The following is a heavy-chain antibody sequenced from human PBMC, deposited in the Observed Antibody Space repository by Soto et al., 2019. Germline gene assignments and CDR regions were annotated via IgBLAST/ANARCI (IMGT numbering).Heavy chain of an antibody. CDR3: AREDSIIIPAVADV. CDR1: GFTFTNFG. Sequence: AGGSLRLSCEVSGFTFTNFGINWVRQAPGKGLEWVSSVSKSDYTYYSESVKGRFTISRDNAKNSVSLQMNNLRAEDTAVYYCAREDSIIIPAVADVWGQGTQVTVS. V-gene: IGHV3-21*04. D-gene: IGHD3-10*01. J-gene: IGHJ4*02. CDR2: VSKSDYT.